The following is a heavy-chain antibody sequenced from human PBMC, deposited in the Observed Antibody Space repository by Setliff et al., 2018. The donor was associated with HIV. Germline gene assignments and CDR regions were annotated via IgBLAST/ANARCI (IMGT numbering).Heavy chain of an antibody. V-gene: IGHV3-23*01. J-gene: IGHJ4*02. D-gene: IGHD2-8*02. Sequence: GALSLSCAVAGFAFSNYAMTWVRQAPGKGLEWVSAIAGTSSSTYYADSVKGRFTISRDNSKNTLYLQMISLRADDTAVYYCAKSLLVAGNDYWSQGTLVTVSS. CDR3: AKSLLVAGNDY. CDR2: IAGTSSST. CDR1: GFAFSNYA.